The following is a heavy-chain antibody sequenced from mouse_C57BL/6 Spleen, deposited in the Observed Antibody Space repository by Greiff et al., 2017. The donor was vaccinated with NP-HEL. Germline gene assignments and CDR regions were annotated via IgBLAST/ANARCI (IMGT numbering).Heavy chain of an antibody. V-gene: IGHV1-64*01. CDR1: GYTFTSYW. CDR2: IHPNSGST. Sequence: VKLQQPGAELVKPGASVKLSCKASGYTFTSYWMHWVKQRPGQGLAWIGMIHPNSGSTNYNEKFKSKATLTVDKSSSTAYMQRSSLTSEESWVYYCARRWDLYYDNVSFAYWGQVTLVSVSA. CDR3: ARRWDLYYDNVSFAY. D-gene: IGHD2-4*01. J-gene: IGHJ3*01.